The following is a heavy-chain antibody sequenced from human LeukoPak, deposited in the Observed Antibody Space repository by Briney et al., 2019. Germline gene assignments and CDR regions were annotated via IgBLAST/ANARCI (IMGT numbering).Heavy chain of an antibody. CDR3: ARCASDDILTGYSYYYYYMDV. D-gene: IGHD3-9*01. J-gene: IGHJ6*03. CDR1: GFTFSSYG. V-gene: IGHV3-33*01. Sequence: GGSLRLSCAASGFTFSSYGMHWVRQAPGKGLEWVAVIWYDGSNKYYADSVKGRFTISRDNSKNTLYLQMNSLRAEDTAVYYCARCASDDILTGYSYYYYYMDVWGKGTTVTVSS. CDR2: IWYDGSNK.